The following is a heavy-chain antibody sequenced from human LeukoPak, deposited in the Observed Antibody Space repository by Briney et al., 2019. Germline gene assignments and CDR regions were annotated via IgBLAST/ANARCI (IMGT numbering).Heavy chain of an antibody. CDR1: GGSFSGYY. V-gene: IGHV4-34*01. CDR2: INHSGST. Sequence: SETLSPTCAVYGGSFSGYYWSWIRQPPGKGLEWIGEINHSGSTNYNPSLKSRVTISVDTSKNQFSLKLSSVTAADTAVYYCARGLETVTTQPHYYYYYYMDVWGKGTTVTVSS. D-gene: IGHD4-17*01. J-gene: IGHJ6*03. CDR3: ARGLETVTTQPHYYYYYYMDV.